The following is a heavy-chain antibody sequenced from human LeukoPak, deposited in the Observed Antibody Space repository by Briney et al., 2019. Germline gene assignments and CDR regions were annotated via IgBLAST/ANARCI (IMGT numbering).Heavy chain of an antibody. Sequence: ASVKVSCKASGYTFTSYDINWVRQATGQGLEWMGWMNPNSGNTGYAQKFQGRVTMTRNTSISTAYMELSSLRSEDTAVYYCARVDYYDSSGYYLGGYNWFDPWGQGTLVTVSS. CDR3: ARVDYYDSSGYYLGGYNWFDP. V-gene: IGHV1-8*01. CDR2: MNPNSGNT. D-gene: IGHD3-22*01. J-gene: IGHJ5*02. CDR1: GYTFTSYD.